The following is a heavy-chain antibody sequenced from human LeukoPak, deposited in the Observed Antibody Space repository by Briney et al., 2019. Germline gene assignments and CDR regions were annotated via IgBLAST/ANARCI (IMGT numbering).Heavy chain of an antibody. Sequence: SVKVSCKASGGTFSSYAISWVRQAPGQGLEWMRRIIPILGIANYAQKFQGRVTITADKSTSTAYMELSSLRSEDTAVYYCASPYSSSPSTYYYYYGMDVWGQGTTVTVSS. V-gene: IGHV1-69*04. J-gene: IGHJ6*02. D-gene: IGHD6-13*01. CDR2: IIPILGIA. CDR1: GGTFSSYA. CDR3: ASPYSSSPSTYYYYYGMDV.